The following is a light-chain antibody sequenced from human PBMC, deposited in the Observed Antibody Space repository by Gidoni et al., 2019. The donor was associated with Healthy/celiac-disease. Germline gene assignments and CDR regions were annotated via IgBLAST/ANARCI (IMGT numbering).Light chain of an antibody. CDR2: KDS. CDR1: ALPKQY. CDR3: QSADSSCTPV. Sequence: SYELTQPPSVSVSPGQTARITGSGDALPKQYAYWYQQQPGQAPVLVIYKDSERPSGIPERFSGSSSGTTVTLTISGVQAEDEADYYRQSADSSCTPVFGGGTKLTVL. V-gene: IGLV3-25*03. J-gene: IGLJ2*01.